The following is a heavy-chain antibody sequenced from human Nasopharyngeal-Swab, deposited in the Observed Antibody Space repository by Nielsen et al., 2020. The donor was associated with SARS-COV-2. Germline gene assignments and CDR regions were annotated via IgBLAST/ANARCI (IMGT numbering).Heavy chain of an antibody. V-gene: IGHV3-30*03. J-gene: IGHJ4*02. CDR3: ASLRADTPDFAY. Sequence: GESLKISCVASRFTFSRWPMHWVRQAPGKGLEWVTVTSSDGSDKQYVDSVKGRFTISRDNSKNTLYLQVKSLRADDTGVYYCASLRADTPDFAYLGQGTLVTVSS. CDR1: RFTFSRWP. CDR2: TSSDGSDK. D-gene: IGHD2-15*01.